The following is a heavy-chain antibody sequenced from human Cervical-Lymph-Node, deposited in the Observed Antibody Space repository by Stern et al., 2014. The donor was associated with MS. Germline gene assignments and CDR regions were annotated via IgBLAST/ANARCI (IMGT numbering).Heavy chain of an antibody. J-gene: IGHJ5*02. CDR3: TTDEVANFAH. V-gene: IGHV3-15*01. CDR2: IKPKTAGETT. Sequence: EVQLLESGGGLVEPGGSLRLSCAASGFIFSKAWMTWVRQAPGKGLEWVGRIKPKTAGETTNYSTPVQGRFTISRDDSKNIMFLHMSSLRTDDTAVYYCTTDEVANFAHWGPGTLVTVSS. CDR1: GFIFSKAW.